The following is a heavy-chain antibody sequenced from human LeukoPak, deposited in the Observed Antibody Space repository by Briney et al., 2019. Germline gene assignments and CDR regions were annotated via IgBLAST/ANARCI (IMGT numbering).Heavy chain of an antibody. Sequence: SETLSLTCTVSGVSISSYYWSWIRQPPGNGLEWIGYIYYTGSTNYNPSLKSRVTISVDNSKNHFSLKLSSVTAADTAVYYCARGGGDYGWFDPWGQGTLVTVSS. CDR2: IYYTGST. CDR3: ARGGGDYGWFDP. V-gene: IGHV4-59*01. CDR1: GVSISSYY. J-gene: IGHJ5*02. D-gene: IGHD2-21*02.